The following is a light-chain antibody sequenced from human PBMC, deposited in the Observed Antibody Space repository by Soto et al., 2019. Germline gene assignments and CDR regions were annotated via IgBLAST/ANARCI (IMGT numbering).Light chain of an antibody. Sequence: QSVLTQSPSASASLGDSVKLTCTLSSGHSSYAIAWHQQQPEKGPRYLMKLNSDGSHRKGDGIPDRFSGSSAGAERYLTISILQSEDEADYYCQTWGTGIQVFGTGTKVTVL. J-gene: IGLJ1*01. CDR1: SGHSSYA. CDR3: QTWGTGIQV. V-gene: IGLV4-69*01. CDR2: LNSDGSH.